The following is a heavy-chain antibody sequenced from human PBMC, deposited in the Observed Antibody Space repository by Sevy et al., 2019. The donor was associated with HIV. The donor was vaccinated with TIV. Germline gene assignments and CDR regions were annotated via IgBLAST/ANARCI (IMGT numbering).Heavy chain of an antibody. V-gene: IGHV3-23*01. Sequence: GGSLRLSCAASGFTFNINAMSWVRQAPGKGLEWLSAISGGGDGTYSADSVKGRFTISGDNSRNTLDLQMNRLRAEDTAVYYCAKRPYYYYNSDGHLVSSTDEADYWGQGTLVTVSS. CDR3: AKRPYYYYNSDGHLVSSTDEADY. CDR2: ISGGGDGT. D-gene: IGHD3-22*01. J-gene: IGHJ4*02. CDR1: GFTFNINA.